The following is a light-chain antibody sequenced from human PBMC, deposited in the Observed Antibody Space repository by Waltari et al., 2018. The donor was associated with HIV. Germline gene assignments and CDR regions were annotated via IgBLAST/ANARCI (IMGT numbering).Light chain of an antibody. J-gene: IGLJ2*01. CDR3: QSYDSSLSGVV. V-gene: IGLV1-40*01. CDR1: RSNIGAGYD. CDR2: GTG. Sequence: QSVLTQPPSVSGAPGQRVTISCTGSRSNIGAGYDVHWYQQLPGTAPTLLIHGTGNRPSGVPDRFSGSKSGTSASLAITGLQAEDEADYYCQSYDSSLSGVVFGGGTRLTVL.